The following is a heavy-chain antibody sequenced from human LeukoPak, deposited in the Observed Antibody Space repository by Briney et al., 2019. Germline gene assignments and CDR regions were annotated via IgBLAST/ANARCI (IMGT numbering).Heavy chain of an antibody. CDR3: ARDGKYQLLFPGY. V-gene: IGHV1-8*03. J-gene: IGHJ4*02. CDR2: MNPNSGNT. D-gene: IGHD2-2*01. CDR1: GYTFTSYD. Sequence: ASVKVSCKASGYTFTSYDINWVRQATGQGLEWMGWMNPNSGNTGYAQKFQGRVTITRDTSASTAYMELSSLRSEDTAVYYCARDGKYQLLFPGYWGQGTLVTVSS.